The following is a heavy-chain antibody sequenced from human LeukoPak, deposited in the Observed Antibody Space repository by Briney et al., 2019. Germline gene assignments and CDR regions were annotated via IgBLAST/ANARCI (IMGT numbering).Heavy chain of an antibody. J-gene: IGHJ4*02. CDR2: ISYDGSNK. V-gene: IGHV3-30*18. Sequence: GRSLRLSCAASGFTFSSYGMHWVRQAPGKGLEWVAVISYDGSNKYYADSVKGRFTISRDNSKNTLYLQMNSLRAEDTAVYYCAKKGAYCGGDCPPDYWGQGTLVTVSS. CDR1: GFTFSSYG. D-gene: IGHD2-21*02. CDR3: AKKGAYCGGDCPPDY.